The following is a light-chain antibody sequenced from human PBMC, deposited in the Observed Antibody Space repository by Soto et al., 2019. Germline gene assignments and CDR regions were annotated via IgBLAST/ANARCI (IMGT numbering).Light chain of an antibody. J-gene: IGKJ3*01. CDR2: GAS. CDR1: QSVSSSY. CDR3: QQYGSSPRFT. Sequence: EIVLTQSPGTLSLSPGERATLSCRASQSVSSSYLAWYQQKPGQDPRLLIYGASSRATGIPDRFSGSGSGTDCTLTISRLEPEDFAVYYCQQYGSSPRFTFGPGTKVDIK. V-gene: IGKV3-20*01.